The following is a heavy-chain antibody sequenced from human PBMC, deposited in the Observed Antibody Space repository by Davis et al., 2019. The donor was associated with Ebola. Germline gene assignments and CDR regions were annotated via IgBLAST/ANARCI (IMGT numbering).Heavy chain of an antibody. CDR3: TTPGGQNSGYDVFDI. Sequence: ASVKVSCKASEYTFTSYDINWVRQATGQGLEWVGWMNPKSGNTGYAQKFQGRVTVTRDTSTTTVYMDLSSLRSEDTALYYCTTPGGQNSGYDVFDIWGQGTMVTVSS. V-gene: IGHV1-8*01. D-gene: IGHD5-12*01. CDR1: EYTFTSYD. CDR2: MNPKSGNT. J-gene: IGHJ3*02.